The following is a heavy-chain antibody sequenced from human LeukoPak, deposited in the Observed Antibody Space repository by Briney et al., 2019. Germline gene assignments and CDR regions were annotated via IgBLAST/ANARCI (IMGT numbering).Heavy chain of an antibody. CDR1: GFSFSSHW. J-gene: IGHJ4*02. V-gene: IGHV3-74*01. Sequence: GGSLRLSCAASGFSFSSHWVHWVRQAPGKGLVWVSRISDDGSYTSNVDSVKGRFTISRDNVHNMLYLHMNSLRAEDTAVYYCASFGISWRSSYWGQGTLVTVSS. D-gene: IGHD2-21*01. CDR2: ISDDGSYT. CDR3: ASFGISWRSSY.